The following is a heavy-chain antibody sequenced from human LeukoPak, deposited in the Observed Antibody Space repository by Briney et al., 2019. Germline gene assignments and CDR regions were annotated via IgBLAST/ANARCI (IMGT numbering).Heavy chain of an antibody. V-gene: IGHV3-15*01. J-gene: IGHJ4*02. CDR3: ATGDPYSPSN. CDR2: IKSNSDGGTT. Sequence: PGGSLRLSCAASGFTFSNARMSWVRQAPGKGLEWVGLIKSNSDGGTTDYAAPVKGRFTISRDDSKNMLYLQMHSLRAEDTAVYYCATGDPYSPSNWGQGTLVTVSS. CDR1: GFTFSNAR. D-gene: IGHD6-13*01.